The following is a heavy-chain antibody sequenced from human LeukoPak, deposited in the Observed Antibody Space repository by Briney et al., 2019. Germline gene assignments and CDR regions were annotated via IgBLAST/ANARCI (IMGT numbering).Heavy chain of an antibody. J-gene: IGHJ4*02. Sequence: PGGSLRLSCAAAGFTFNNYAMNWVRQAPGKGLEWVSTISSSSSYIYYADSVKGRFTISRDNAKNSLFLQMNSLRVEDTAVYYFARRGAGASYYSDFWGQGTLVTVSS. CDR2: ISSSSSYI. V-gene: IGHV3-21*01. CDR1: GFTFNNYA. CDR3: ARRGAGASYYSDF. D-gene: IGHD3-10*01.